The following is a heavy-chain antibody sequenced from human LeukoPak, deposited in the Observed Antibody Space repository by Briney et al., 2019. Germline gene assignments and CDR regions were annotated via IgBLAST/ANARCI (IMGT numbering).Heavy chain of an antibody. CDR1: GFTVSSNS. V-gene: IGHV3-66*01. Sequence: GGSLRLSCAASGFTVSSNSMTWVRQAPGKGLEWVSVTCTGHSTEYADSVKGRLTISRDDSKNTLHLQMTSLRAEDTGVCSCARGEFAWIQGSYGMNVWGQGTTVTVSS. D-gene: IGHD5-18*01. CDR2: TCTGHST. CDR3: ARGEFAWIQGSYGMNV. J-gene: IGHJ6*02.